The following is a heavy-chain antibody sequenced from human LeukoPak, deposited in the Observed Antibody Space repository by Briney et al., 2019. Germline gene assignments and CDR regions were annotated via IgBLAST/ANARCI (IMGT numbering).Heavy chain of an antibody. CDR3: ARAFYDSSGHYAHFDY. D-gene: IGHD3-22*01. CDR1: GASISSSSSY. CDR2: IYSRGNT. Sequence: SETLSLTCTVSGASISSSSSYWGWIRQPPEKGLEWLGNIYSRGNTYYKPSLRSRVTISIDTSKNQFSLRLTSVTAADTAVYYCARAFYDSSGHYAHFDYWGQGTLVTVSS. V-gene: IGHV4-39*07. J-gene: IGHJ4*02.